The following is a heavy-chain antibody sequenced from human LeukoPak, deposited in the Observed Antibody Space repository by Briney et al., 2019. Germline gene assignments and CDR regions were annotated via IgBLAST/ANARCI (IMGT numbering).Heavy chain of an antibody. D-gene: IGHD2-2*01. J-gene: IGHJ4*02. CDR2: ISSSGSTI. CDR1: GFTFSSYE. Sequence: GGSLRLSCAASGFTFSSYEMNWVRQAPGKGLDGVSYISSSGSTIYYADSVKGRFTISRDNAKNSLYLQMNSLRAEDTAVYYCARGDDRYCSSTSCYYFDYWGQGTLVTVSS. V-gene: IGHV3-48*03. CDR3: ARGDDRYCSSTSCYYFDY.